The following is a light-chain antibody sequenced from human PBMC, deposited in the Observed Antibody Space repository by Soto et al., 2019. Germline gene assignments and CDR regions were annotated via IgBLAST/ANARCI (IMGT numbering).Light chain of an antibody. CDR1: QIVSRGY. V-gene: IGKV3-20*01. J-gene: IGKJ1*01. CDR3: QQYGSSPLT. Sequence: EIVLTQSPGTLSLSPGERATLSCRASQIVSRGYLAWYQQKPGQAPRLLIYGASSRATGIPDRFSGSGSGTDFTLTISRLEPEDFAVYYCQQYGSSPLTFGQGTKVEIK. CDR2: GAS.